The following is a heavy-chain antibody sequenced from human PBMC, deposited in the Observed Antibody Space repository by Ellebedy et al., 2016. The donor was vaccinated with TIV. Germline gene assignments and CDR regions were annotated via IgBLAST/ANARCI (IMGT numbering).Heavy chain of an antibody. CDR3: AREDTAMVRGFDY. Sequence: SVKVSXXASGGTFSSYAISWVRQAPGQGLEWMGGIIPIFGTANYAQKFQGRVTITADESTSTAYMELSSLRSEDTAVYYCAREDTAMVRGFDYWGQGTLVTVSS. D-gene: IGHD5-18*01. CDR2: IIPIFGTA. V-gene: IGHV1-69*13. J-gene: IGHJ4*02. CDR1: GGTFSSYA.